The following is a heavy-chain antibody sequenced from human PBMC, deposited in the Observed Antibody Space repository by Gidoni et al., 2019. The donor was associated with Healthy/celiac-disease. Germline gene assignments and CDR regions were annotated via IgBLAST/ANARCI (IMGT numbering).Heavy chain of an antibody. CDR3: ARDHSNYVGENYFDY. J-gene: IGHJ4*02. D-gene: IGHD4-4*01. CDR2: ISYDGSNK. V-gene: IGHV3-30*04. CDR1: GFTFSSYA. Sequence: QVQLVESGGGVVQPGRSLRLSCAASGFTFSSYAMHWVRQAPGKGREWVAVISYDGSNKYYADSVKGRFTISRDNSKNTLYLQMNSLRAEDTAVYYCARDHSNYVGENYFDYWGQGTLVTVSS.